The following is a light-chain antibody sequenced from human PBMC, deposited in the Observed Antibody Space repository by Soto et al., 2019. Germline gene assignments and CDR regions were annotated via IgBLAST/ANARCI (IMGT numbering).Light chain of an antibody. V-gene: IGKV3-20*01. CDR2: GAS. CDR3: EQYDKSIT. J-gene: IGKJ4*01. Sequence: EIVLTQPPVTLSLSPGQRATLSCRASQTVGSNYLAWYQQKPGQAPRVLIHGASSRATGIPDRFSGSGSGTDFTLTINRLEPEDFAVYYCEQYDKSITFGGGTKVDIK. CDR1: QTVGSNY.